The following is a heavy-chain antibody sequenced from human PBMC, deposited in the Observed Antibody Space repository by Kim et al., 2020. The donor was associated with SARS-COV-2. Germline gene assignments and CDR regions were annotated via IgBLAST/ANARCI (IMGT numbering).Heavy chain of an antibody. CDR2: ILHSGST. Sequence: SETLSLTCAVSGGSFSGHYWTWIRQTPGKGLEWIGEILHSGSTTYNPSLKSRVTISVDTSKNQFSLKLTFVTAAETAVYFCSREPRRALFEGSFDIWGQG. CDR3: SREPRRALFEGSFDI. J-gene: IGHJ3*02. D-gene: IGHD3-10*01. CDR1: GGSFSGHY. V-gene: IGHV4-34*12.